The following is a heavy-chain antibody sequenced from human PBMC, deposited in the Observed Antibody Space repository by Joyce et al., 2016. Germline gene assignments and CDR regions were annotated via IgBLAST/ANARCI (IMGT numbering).Heavy chain of an antibody. CDR3: ARGGVRATTVVRVGRKDYFDF. Sequence: QVHLVQSGAEVKKPGASVKVSCKASGYTLISYYIHWVRQAPGQGLEWMGIINPSGGGTTDGQKCKGRVTISSDTSTSTVYLALSSLSYEDTVVYYCARGGVRATTVVRVGRKDYFDFWGQGTLVTVSS. J-gene: IGHJ4*02. V-gene: IGHV1-46*01. D-gene: IGHD4-23*01. CDR1: GYTLISYY. CDR2: INPSGGGT.